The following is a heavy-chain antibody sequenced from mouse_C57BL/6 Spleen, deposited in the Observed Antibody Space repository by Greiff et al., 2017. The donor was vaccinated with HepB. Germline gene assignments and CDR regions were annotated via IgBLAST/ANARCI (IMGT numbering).Heavy chain of an antibody. CDR2: IDPSDSYT. CDR1: GYTFTSYW. V-gene: IGHV1-50*01. CDR3: ARPLDSSGYQDY. J-gene: IGHJ2*01. Sequence: VQLQQPGAELVKPGASVKLSCKASGYTFTSYWMQWVKQRPGQGLEWIGEIDPSDSYTNYNQKFKGKATLTVDTSSSTAYMQLSSLTSEDSAVYYCARPLDSSGYQDYWGQGTTLTVSS. D-gene: IGHD3-2*02.